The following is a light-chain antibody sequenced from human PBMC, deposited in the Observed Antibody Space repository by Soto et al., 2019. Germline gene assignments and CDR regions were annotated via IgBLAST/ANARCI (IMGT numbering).Light chain of an antibody. J-gene: IGKJ4*01. CDR1: QGIGDT. CDR2: DTS. V-gene: IGKV3-15*01. Sequence: MRQSPATLSVSPLEFATLSCMASQGIGDTLAWYQHKPGQTPRLLIYDTSTRATGVPARFSGSRSGTEFTLTINSLQSEDFAVYYCQRYNNWPLTFGGGTKVDIK. CDR3: QRYNNWPLT.